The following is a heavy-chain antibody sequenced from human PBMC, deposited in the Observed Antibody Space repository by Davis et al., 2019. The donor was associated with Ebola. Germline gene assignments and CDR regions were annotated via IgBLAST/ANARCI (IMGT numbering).Heavy chain of an antibody. V-gene: IGHV1-46*01. CDR2: INPSGGST. CDR3: AGQLELVDAFDI. Sequence: AASVKVSCKASGYTFTSYYMHWVRQAPGQGLEWMGIINPSGGSTSYAQKFQGRVTMTRDTSTSTVYMELSSLRSEDTAVYYCAGQLELVDAFDIWGQGTMVTVSS. J-gene: IGHJ3*02. CDR1: GYTFTSYY. D-gene: IGHD1-26*01.